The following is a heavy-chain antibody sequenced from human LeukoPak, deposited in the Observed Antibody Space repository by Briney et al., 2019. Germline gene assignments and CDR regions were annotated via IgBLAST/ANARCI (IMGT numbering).Heavy chain of an antibody. CDR3: ARDRYCSSTSCYGNWFDP. V-gene: IGHV4-31*03. J-gene: IGHJ5*02. CDR1: GGSISSGGYY. CDR2: IYYSGST. Sequence: SETLSLTCTVSGGSISSGGYYWSWIRQHPGKGLEWIGYIYYSGSTYYNPSLKSRVTISVDTSKNQFSLKLSSVTAADTAVYYCARDRYCSSTSCYGNWFDPWGQGTLVTVSS. D-gene: IGHD2-2*01.